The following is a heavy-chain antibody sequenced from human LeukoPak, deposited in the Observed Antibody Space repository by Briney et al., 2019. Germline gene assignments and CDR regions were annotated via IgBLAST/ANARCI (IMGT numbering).Heavy chain of an antibody. CDR1: GFTFSSYA. D-gene: IGHD3-10*01. Sequence: GGSLRLSCAASGFTFSSYAMSWVRQAPGKGLEWVSSISSSSSYIYYADSVKGRFTISRDNAKNSLYLQVISLRAEDTAVYYCARGFGELFYYWGQGTLVTVSS. J-gene: IGHJ4*02. CDR3: ARGFGELFYY. CDR2: ISSSSSYI. V-gene: IGHV3-21*01.